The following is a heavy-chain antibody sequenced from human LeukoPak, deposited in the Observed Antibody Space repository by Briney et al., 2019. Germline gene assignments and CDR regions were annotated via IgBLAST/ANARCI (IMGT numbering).Heavy chain of an antibody. J-gene: IGHJ4*02. V-gene: IGHV3-23*01. CDR3: AKVSITGTIYVGAFEY. CDR1: GFTFRNSF. D-gene: IGHD1-7*01. Sequence: PGGSLRLSCAASGFTFRNSFMSWVRQVPGKGLEWVAAISGGGDGTHYPDSVKGRFTISRGNSKNTLYLQMNSLRAEDTAVYYCAKVSITGTIYVGAFEYWGQGTLVTVSS. CDR2: ISGGGDGT.